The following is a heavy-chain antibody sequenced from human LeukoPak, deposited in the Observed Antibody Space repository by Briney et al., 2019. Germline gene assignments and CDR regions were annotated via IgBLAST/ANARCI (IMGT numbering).Heavy chain of an antibody. J-gene: IGHJ4*02. V-gene: IGHV3-48*01. CDR2: ISASRNSI. CDR1: GFTFNNYG. CDR3: AKHSSSWSASCSFDY. D-gene: IGHD6-13*01. Sequence: GGSLRLSCVVSGFTFNNYGMNWVRQAPGKGLDWVSYISASRNSISYADSVKGRFTISRDNAMNSLYLQLNSLRAEDTAIYCCAKHSSSWSASCSFDYWGQGTLVTVSS.